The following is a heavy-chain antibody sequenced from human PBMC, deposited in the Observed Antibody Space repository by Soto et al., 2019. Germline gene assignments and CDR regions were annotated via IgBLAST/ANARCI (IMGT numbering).Heavy chain of an antibody. CDR1: GFTFSSYG. J-gene: IGHJ6*02. CDR3: AKTYSSDYYYYYGMDV. D-gene: IGHD6-25*01. Sequence: QVQLVESGGGVVQPGRSLRLSCAASGFTFSSYGMHWVRQAPGKGLEWVAVISYDGSNKYYADSVKGRFTISRDNSKNTLYLQMNCLRAEDTAVYYCAKTYSSDYYYYYGMDVWGQGTTVTVSS. CDR2: ISYDGSNK. V-gene: IGHV3-30*18.